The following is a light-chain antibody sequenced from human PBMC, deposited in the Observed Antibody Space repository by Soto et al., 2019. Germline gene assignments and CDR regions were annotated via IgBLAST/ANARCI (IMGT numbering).Light chain of an antibody. CDR2: DAS. CDR1: DDIAKS. J-gene: IGKJ5*01. Sequence: DIQMTQSPSSLSASFGDRVTISCQASDDIAKSLNWYRQKPGKAPKLLIYDASKLETGVPSRFIGSESGTHFTFTISSLQAEDFATYYCQQYDDPSITFGQGTRLEIK. V-gene: IGKV1-33*01. CDR3: QQYDDPSIT.